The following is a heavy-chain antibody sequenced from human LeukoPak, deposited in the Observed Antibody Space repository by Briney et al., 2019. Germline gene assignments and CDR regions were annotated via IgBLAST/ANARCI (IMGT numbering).Heavy chain of an antibody. Sequence: PGGSLRLSCAASGFTASSNYMSWVRQAPGKGLEWVSVIYSGGSTYYADSVKGRFTISRDNSKNTLYLQMNSLRAEDTAVYYCARPIWFGDRYGAFDIWGQGTMVTVSS. CDR3: ARPIWFGDRYGAFDI. J-gene: IGHJ3*02. V-gene: IGHV3-53*01. D-gene: IGHD3-10*01. CDR1: GFTASSNY. CDR2: IYSGGST.